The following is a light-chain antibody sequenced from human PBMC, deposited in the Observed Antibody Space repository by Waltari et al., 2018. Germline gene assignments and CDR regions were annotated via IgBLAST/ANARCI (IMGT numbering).Light chain of an antibody. Sequence: EIVLTQSPVSLSLSPGERATLSCRSSQSISRYLAWYQQKPGQAPRLLIYGASNRATGVPPRFSGSGSGTDFSLTISGLGPEDSAVYYCQHHFRLPATFGQGTKVEIK. CDR2: GAS. J-gene: IGKJ1*01. CDR3: QHHFRLPAT. V-gene: IGKV3-20*01. CDR1: QSISRY.